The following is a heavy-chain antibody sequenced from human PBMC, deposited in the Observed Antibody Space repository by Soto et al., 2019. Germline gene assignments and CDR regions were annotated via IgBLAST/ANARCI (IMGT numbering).Heavy chain of an antibody. V-gene: IGHV4-4*07. D-gene: IGHD6-13*01. CDR2: VYTSGYS. Sequence: VQLQESGPGLVKPSEPLSLICTVSGGSISSDYLSWIRQPAGKGLAWIGRVYTSGYSNSNPSLKSRVTMSVDTSKKQFSLNLSSVTAADTAVYYCSREPTTAGTVNWFDPCGQGILVTGSS. CDR3: SREPTTAGTVNWFDP. J-gene: IGHJ5*02. CDR1: GGSISSDY.